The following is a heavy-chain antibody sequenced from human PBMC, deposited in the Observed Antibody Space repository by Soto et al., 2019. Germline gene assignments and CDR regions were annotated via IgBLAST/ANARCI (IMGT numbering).Heavy chain of an antibody. D-gene: IGHD2-15*01. CDR3: AKDTAGYCSGGSCYAVNYFDY. Sequence: PGGSLRLSCAASGFTFSSYWMHWVRQVPGKGLVWVSRINTDGSSTTYADSVKGRFTISRDNAKNTLYLQMNSLRAEDTALYYCAKDTAGYCSGGSCYAVNYFDYWGQGTLVTVSS. CDR1: GFTFSSYW. CDR2: INTDGSST. J-gene: IGHJ4*02. V-gene: IGHV3-74*03.